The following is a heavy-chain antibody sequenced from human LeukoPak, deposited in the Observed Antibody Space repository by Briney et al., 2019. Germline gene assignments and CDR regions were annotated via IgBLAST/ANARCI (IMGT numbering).Heavy chain of an antibody. V-gene: IGHV1-69*13. CDR1: GGTFSSYA. J-gene: IGHJ4*02. Sequence: GASVKVSCKASGGTFSSYAISWVRQAPGQGLEWMGGIIPIFGTANYAQKFQGRVTITADESTSTAYMELSSLRSEDTAIYYCTTDTWYSAGHWGQGTLVTVSS. CDR3: TTDTWYSAGH. D-gene: IGHD2-15*01. CDR2: IIPIFGTA.